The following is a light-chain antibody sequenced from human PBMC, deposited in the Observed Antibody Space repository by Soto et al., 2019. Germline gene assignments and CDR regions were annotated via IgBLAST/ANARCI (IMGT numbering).Light chain of an antibody. J-gene: IGKJ2*01. Sequence: EIVMTQSPATLSVSPGERATLSCRASQSVSTNLAWYQQKPGQAPRLLIYGASTRATGIPASFSRSGSGTEYTLTISSLQSEDCAVYSCQHYYNWSPYTFGQGTKLEIK. V-gene: IGKV3-15*01. CDR3: QHYYNWSPYT. CDR1: QSVSTN. CDR2: GAS.